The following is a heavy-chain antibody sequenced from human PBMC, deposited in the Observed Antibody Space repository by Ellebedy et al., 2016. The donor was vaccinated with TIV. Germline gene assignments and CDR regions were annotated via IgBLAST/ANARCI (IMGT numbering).Heavy chain of an antibody. CDR1: RFTFRDYG. CDR3: AKERHSRWVGPTYFDY. CDR2: ISYDITSR. Sequence: GESLKISCAASRFTFRDYGMHWVRPAPGKGLEWVALISYDITSRYYADSVKGRFTISRDNFNNTLYLQMNNLRAEDTAVYYCAKERHSRWVGPTYFDYWGQGTQVTVSS. J-gene: IGHJ4*02. D-gene: IGHD1-26*01. V-gene: IGHV3-30*18.